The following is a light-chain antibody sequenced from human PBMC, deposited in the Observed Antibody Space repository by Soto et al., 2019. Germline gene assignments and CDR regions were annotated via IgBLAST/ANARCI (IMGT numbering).Light chain of an antibody. CDR2: AAS. Sequence: DIQMTQSPSSLSASVGDRVTITCRASQSISSYLNWYQQKPGKAPKLLIYAASSLQSGVPSRFSGSGSGTDFTLTISSLQPEDFATYYCQQSYRTPWTFGQRTKVDNK. CDR1: QSISSY. J-gene: IGKJ1*01. CDR3: QQSYRTPWT. V-gene: IGKV1-39*01.